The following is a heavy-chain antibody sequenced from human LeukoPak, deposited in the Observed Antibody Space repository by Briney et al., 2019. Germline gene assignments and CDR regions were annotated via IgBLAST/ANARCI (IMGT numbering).Heavy chain of an antibody. CDR2: ISSSGSTI. D-gene: IGHD3-22*01. Sequence: GRSLRLSCAASGFTFSDYYMSWIRQAPGKGLEWVSYISSSGSTIYYADSVRGRFTISRDNAKNSLYLQMNSLRAEDTAVYYCAREGTCGSGCFDYWGQGTLVTVSS. CDR1: GFTFSDYY. V-gene: IGHV3-11*01. J-gene: IGHJ4*02. CDR3: AREGTCGSGCFDY.